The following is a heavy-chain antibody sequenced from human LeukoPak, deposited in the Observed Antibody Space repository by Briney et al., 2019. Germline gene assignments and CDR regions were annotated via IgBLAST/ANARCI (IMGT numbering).Heavy chain of an antibody. Sequence: GRSLRLSCAASGFTFSSYAMHWVRQAPGKGLEWVAVISYDGSNKYYADSVKDRFTISRDNSKNTLYLQMNSLRAEDTAVYYCARDSNLGSYLDYWGQGTLVTVSS. CDR1: GFTFSSYA. J-gene: IGHJ4*02. V-gene: IGHV3-30*04. D-gene: IGHD1-14*01. CDR3: ARDSNLGSYLDY. CDR2: ISYDGSNK.